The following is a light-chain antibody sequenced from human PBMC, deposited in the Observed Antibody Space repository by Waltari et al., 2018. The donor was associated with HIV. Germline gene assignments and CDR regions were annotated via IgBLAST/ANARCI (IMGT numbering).Light chain of an antibody. CDR3: QQYSSFWT. Sequence: DILMSQSPSNLSASIGDRVTITCRASPTINTWLAWYHQKPGGAPQLLIYKASTLENGVPSRFSGSGSGTEFTLTISRLQPEDVGFYYCQQYSSFWTFGHGTKVQVK. J-gene: IGKJ1*01. V-gene: IGKV1-5*03. CDR1: PTINTW. CDR2: KAS.